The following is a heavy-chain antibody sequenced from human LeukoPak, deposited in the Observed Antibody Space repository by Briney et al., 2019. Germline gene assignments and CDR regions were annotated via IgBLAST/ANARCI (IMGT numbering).Heavy chain of an antibody. CDR3: ASSISWGMDWFDP. J-gene: IGHJ5*02. D-gene: IGHD3-16*01. CDR1: GGSISSYY. Sequence: PSETLSLTCTVSGGSISSYYWSWIRQPPGKGLEWIGYIYTSGSTNYNPSLKSRVTISVDTSKNQFSLKLSSVTAADTAVYYCASSISWGMDWFDPWGQGTLVTVSS. CDR2: IYTSGST. V-gene: IGHV4-4*09.